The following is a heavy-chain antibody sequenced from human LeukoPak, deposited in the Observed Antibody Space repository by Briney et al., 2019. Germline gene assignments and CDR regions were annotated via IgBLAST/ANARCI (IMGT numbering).Heavy chain of an antibody. CDR2: MNPNSGNT. CDR1: GYTFTSYD. D-gene: IGHD3-22*01. Sequence: ASVKVSCKASGYTFTSYDISWVRQATGQGLEWMGWMNPNSGNTGYAQKFRGRVTMTRNTSISTAYMVLSSLRSEDTAVYYCARLGSSYNYDSSGYYPWGQGTLVTVFS. V-gene: IGHV1-8*01. CDR3: ARLGSSYNYDSSGYYP. J-gene: IGHJ4*02.